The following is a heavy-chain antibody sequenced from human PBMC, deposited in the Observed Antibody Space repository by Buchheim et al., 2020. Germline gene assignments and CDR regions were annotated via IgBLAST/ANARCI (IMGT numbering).Heavy chain of an antibody. Sequence: QVQLVESGGGVVQPGRSLRLSCTASGFTFRDHGMHWVRQAPGKGPEWVAIIWQDGSKKFYADSVKGRFTISRDNSKNTLYLQMDSLRAEDTAVYYCARGTSGWPFDCWGQGTL. CDR1: GFTFRDHG. V-gene: IGHV3-33*01. J-gene: IGHJ4*02. D-gene: IGHD6-19*01. CDR3: ARGTSGWPFDC. CDR2: IWQDGSKK.